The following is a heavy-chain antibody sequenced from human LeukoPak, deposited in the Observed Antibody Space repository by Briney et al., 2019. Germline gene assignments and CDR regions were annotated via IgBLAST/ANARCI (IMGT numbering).Heavy chain of an antibody. CDR3: ARDFLHSFKGGWFDP. V-gene: IGHV4-4*07. Sequence: SETPSLTCTVSGGSISSYYGSCSRQPAGKGLEWIWRIYTSGSTNYNPSLKNRVTMSVDTSKNQFSLKLSAVTAADTAVYYCARDFLHSFKGGWFDPWGQGTLVTVSS. CDR1: GGSISSYY. CDR2: IYTSGST. J-gene: IGHJ5*02. D-gene: IGHD2-15*01.